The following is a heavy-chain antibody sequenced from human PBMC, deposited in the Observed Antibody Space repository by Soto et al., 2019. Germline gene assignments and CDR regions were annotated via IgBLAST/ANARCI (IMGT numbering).Heavy chain of an antibody. CDR1: GFSLSTSGVG. V-gene: IGHV2-5*02. CDR3: AHRHIAGYCSGGSCYSSYDRFDP. D-gene: IGHD2-15*01. J-gene: IGHJ5*02. Sequence: QITLKESGPTLVKPTQTLTLTCTFSGFSLSTSGVGVGWIRQPPGKALEWLALIYWDDDKRYSPSLKSRLTITKDTSKNQVVLTMTNMDPVDTATYYCAHRHIAGYCSGGSCYSSYDRFDPWGQGTLVTVSS. CDR2: IYWDDDK.